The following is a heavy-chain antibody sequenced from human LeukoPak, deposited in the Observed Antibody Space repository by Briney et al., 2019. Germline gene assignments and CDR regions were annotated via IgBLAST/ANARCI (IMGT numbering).Heavy chain of an antibody. D-gene: IGHD4-23*01. J-gene: IGHJ4*02. V-gene: IGHV3-74*01. Sequence: PGGSLRLSCAASGFTFSDTWMHWVRQAPGKGLMWVARINTDGSDAVYAGSVKGRFTISRDNTQNTLHLQMHSLRAEDTAMYYCARVYGGPFDLWGLGNLVTVSS. CDR1: GFTFSDTW. CDR2: INTDGSDA. CDR3: ARVYGGPFDL.